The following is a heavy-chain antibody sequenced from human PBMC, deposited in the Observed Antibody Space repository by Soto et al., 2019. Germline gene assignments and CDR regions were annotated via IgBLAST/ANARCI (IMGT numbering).Heavy chain of an antibody. V-gene: IGHV1-2*02. D-gene: IGHD6-13*01. Sequence: GASVKVSCKASGYTFTVYYMHWVRQAPGQGLEWMGWINPKSGGTMYPQKFQGRVTMTWDTSISTAYMALTRLRSDDTAVYFCARDIAKGGESAGFDYWGQGTLVTVSS. CDR1: GYTFTVYY. CDR2: INPKSGGT. CDR3: ARDIAKGGESAGFDY. J-gene: IGHJ4*02.